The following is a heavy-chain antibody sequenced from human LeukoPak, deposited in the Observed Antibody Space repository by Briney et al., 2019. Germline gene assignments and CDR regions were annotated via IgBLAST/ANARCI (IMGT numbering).Heavy chain of an antibody. V-gene: IGHV1-8*01. CDR2: MNPNSGNT. D-gene: IGHD6-13*01. Sequence: ASVKVSCKASGYTFTSYDINWVRQATGQGLEWMGWMNPNSGNTGYAQKFQGRVTMTRNTSISTAYMELSSLRSEDTAVYYCARTDSSSLVSSYYYYYGMDVWGQGTMVTVSS. J-gene: IGHJ6*02. CDR3: ARTDSSSLVSSYYYYYGMDV. CDR1: GYTFTSYD.